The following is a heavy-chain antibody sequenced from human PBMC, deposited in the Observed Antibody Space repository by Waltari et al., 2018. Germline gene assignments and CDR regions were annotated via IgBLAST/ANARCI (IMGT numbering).Heavy chain of an antibody. V-gene: IGHV3-15*07. D-gene: IGHD3-10*01. CDR1: GFTFSNAW. CDR2: IKSKTDGGTT. CDR3: ATGGLRGGKDGFHF. J-gene: IGHJ3*01. Sequence: EVQLVESGGGLVKPGGSLRLSCAASGFTFSNAWLHWVRQAPGKGLEWVGHIKSKTDGGTTDYAAPVKGRFTISRDDSKNTLYLQMNSLKTEDTAVYYCATGGLRGGKDGFHFWGQGTMVTVSS.